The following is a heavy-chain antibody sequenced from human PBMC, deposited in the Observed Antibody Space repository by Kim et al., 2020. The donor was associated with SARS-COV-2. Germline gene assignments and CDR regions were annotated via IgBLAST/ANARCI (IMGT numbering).Heavy chain of an antibody. CDR3: ARGSDVNPRHSSGHPWHDSSGYYYVSSVWFDP. D-gene: IGHD3-22*01. CDR1: GGSFSGYY. Sequence: SETLSLTCAVYGGSFSGYYWSWIRQPPGKGLEWIGEINHSGSTNYNPSLKSRVTISVDTSKNQFSLKLSSVTAADTAVYYCARGSDVNPRHSSGHPWHDSSGYYYVSSVWFDPWGQGTLVTVSS. J-gene: IGHJ5*02. V-gene: IGHV4-34*01. CDR2: INHSGST.